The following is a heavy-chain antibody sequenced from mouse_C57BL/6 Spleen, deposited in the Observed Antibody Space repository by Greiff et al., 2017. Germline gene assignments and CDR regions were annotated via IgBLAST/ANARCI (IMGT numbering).Heavy chain of an antibody. V-gene: IGHV1-26*01. CDR3: ARKEIRSNCAMDY. CDR1: GYTFTDYY. CDR2: INPNNGGT. Sequence: EVQLQQSGPELVKPGASVKISCKASGYTFTDYYMNWVKQSHGKSLEWIGDINPNNGGTSYNQKFKGKATLTVDKSSSTAYMELRSLTSEDSAVYYCARKEIRSNCAMDYWGQGTSVTVSS. D-gene: IGHD2-5*01. J-gene: IGHJ4*01.